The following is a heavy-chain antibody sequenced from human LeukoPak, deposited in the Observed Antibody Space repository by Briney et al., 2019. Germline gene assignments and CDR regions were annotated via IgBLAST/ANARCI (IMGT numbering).Heavy chain of an antibody. CDR2: IYYSGST. CDR3: ARGPGYSSGWYVY. D-gene: IGHD6-19*01. Sequence: SETLSLTCTVSGGPISSYYWSWIRQPPGKGLERIGYIYYSGSTNYNPSLKSRVTISVDTSKNQFSLKLSSVTAADTAVYYCARGPGYSSGWYVYWGQGTLVTVSS. V-gene: IGHV4-59*12. J-gene: IGHJ4*02. CDR1: GGPISSYY.